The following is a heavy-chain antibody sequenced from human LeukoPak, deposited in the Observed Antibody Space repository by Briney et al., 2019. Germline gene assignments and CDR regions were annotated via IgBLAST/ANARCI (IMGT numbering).Heavy chain of an antibody. CDR3: ARVLTSSSSLS. J-gene: IGHJ5*02. D-gene: IGHD6-6*01. V-gene: IGHV3-53*01. CDR2: IYSGGST. CDR1: GFTVSSNY. Sequence: PGGSLRLFCAASGFTVSSNYMSWVRQAPGKGLEWVSVIYSGGSTYYADSVKGRFTISRDNSKNTLYLQMNSLRAEDTAVYYCARVLTSSSSLSWGQGTLVTVSS.